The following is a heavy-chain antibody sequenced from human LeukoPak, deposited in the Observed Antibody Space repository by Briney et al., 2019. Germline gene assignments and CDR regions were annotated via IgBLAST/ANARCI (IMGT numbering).Heavy chain of an antibody. CDR1: GYTFTGYY. CDR3: AREQGSSSGWDPWFDP. Sequence: ASVRVSCKASGYTFTGYYMHWVRQAPGQGLEWMGWINPNSGGTNYAQKFQGRVTMTRDTSISTAYMELSRLRSDDTAVYYCAREQGSSSGWDPWFDPWGQGTLVTVSS. CDR2: INPNSGGT. D-gene: IGHD6-19*01. V-gene: IGHV1-2*02. J-gene: IGHJ5*02.